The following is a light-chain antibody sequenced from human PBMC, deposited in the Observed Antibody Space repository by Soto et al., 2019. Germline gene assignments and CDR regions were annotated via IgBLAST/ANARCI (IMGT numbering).Light chain of an antibody. J-gene: IGKJ1*01. V-gene: IGKV1-27*01. CDR2: AAS. Sequence: DIQVTQHPSSLSASVGDRVTITCRASQGIKNYLAWYQQKPGETPKLLIYAASTLESGIPPRFSGSGSGTDFTLTISSLQPDDFATYYCLQDYNYPRTFGQGTKVDIK. CDR1: QGIKNY. CDR3: LQDYNYPRT.